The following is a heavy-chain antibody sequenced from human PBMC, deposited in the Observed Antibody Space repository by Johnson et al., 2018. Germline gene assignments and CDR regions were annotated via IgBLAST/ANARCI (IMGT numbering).Heavy chain of an antibody. D-gene: IGHD6-13*01. CDR1: GFTFSSYW. CDR3: AREGASSSWYGGLFDP. V-gene: IGHV3-7*01. CDR2: IKQDGSEK. Sequence: VQLVQSGGGLVQPGGSLRLSCAASGFTFSSYWMSWVRQAPGKGLEWVANIKQDGSEKYYVDSGKGRFTISRDNAKNSLYLQRNSLRAEDAAVYYCAREGASSSWYGGLFDPWGQGTLVTVSS. J-gene: IGHJ5*02.